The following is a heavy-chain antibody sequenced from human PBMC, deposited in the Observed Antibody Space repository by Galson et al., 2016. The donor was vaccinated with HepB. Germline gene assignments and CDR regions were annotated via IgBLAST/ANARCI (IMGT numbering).Heavy chain of an antibody. CDR1: RGTFSSYA. CDR3: ETWGSGVISYKWFDS. V-gene: IGHV1-69*06. CDR2: LIPIFGTP. D-gene: IGHD3-16*01. J-gene: IGHJ5*01. Sequence: SVKVSCKASRGTFSSYAINWVRQAPGQGLEWLAGLIPIFGTPTYAQNFQVRVTLTADKSTSTAYMELTSLRSEDTAVYYCETWGSGVISYKWFDSWGQGTLVTVSS.